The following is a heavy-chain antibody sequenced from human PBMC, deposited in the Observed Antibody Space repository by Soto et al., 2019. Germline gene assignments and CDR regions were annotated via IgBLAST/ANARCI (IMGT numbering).Heavy chain of an antibody. CDR3: ARATSPLYSMDR. Sequence: GGSLKISCKGSEYSFTNYWIGWVRQMPGKGLEWMGTIYPSDSDTRYSPSFQGQVTISADKSITTAYLQWSSLKASDTAMYYFARATSPLYSMDRWGQGTTVTVSS. V-gene: IGHV5-51*01. CDR2: IYPSDSDT. CDR1: EYSFTNYW. D-gene: IGHD5-12*01. J-gene: IGHJ6*02.